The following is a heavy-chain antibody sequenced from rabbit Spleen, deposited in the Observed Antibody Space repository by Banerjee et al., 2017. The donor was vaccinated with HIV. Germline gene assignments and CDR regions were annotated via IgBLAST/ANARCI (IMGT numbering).Heavy chain of an antibody. D-gene: IGHD7-1*01. CDR1: GFDFSSNA. Sequence: QQQLVESGGGLIQPGGSLTLTCKASGFDFSSNAICWVRQAPGKGPEWIACIVNGDGSTYYASWVNGRFTISKTSSTTVTLQMTSLTAADTATYFCARGYNGGYPDYDYAFNLWGPGTLVTVS. CDR2: IVNGDGST. J-gene: IGHJ4*01. CDR3: ARGYNGGYPDYDYAFNL. V-gene: IGHV1S47*01.